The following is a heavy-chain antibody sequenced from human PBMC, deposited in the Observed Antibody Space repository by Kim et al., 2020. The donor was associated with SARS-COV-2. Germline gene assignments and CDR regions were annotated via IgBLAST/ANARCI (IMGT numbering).Heavy chain of an antibody. CDR3: VKGDVRGTALEV. V-gene: IGHV3-66*01. J-gene: IGHJ6*03. CDR2: LYSGGDT. Sequence: GGSLRLSCAASGFSVSGHYMDWVRQSPGKGLEWVSVLYSGGDTFYTDAVKGRFTISRDPSKNILYLQMNNLKVDDTAVYYFVKGDVRGTALEVWGRGSTV. D-gene: IGHD3-10*02. CDR1: GFSVSGHY.